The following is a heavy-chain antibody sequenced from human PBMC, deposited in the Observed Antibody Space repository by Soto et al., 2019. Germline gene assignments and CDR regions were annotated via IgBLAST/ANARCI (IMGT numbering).Heavy chain of an antibody. D-gene: IGHD3-10*01. Sequence: GGSLRLSCAASGFTFDDYAMHWVRQAPGKGLEWVSGISWNSGSIGYADSVKGRFTISRDNAKNSLYLQMNSLRAEDTALYYCAKGGPSLTGAFDIWGQGTMVTVSS. CDR3: AKGGPSLTGAFDI. CDR2: ISWNSGSI. CDR1: GFTFDDYA. J-gene: IGHJ3*02. V-gene: IGHV3-9*01.